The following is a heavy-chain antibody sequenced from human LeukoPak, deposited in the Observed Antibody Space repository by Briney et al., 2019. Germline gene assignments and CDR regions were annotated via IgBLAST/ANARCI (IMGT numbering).Heavy chain of an antibody. D-gene: IGHD3-9*01. CDR2: IRYDGSNK. CDR3: AKGEAIRYFDWLIDY. V-gene: IGHV3-30*02. J-gene: IGHJ4*02. CDR1: GFTFSSYA. Sequence: GGSLRLSCAASGFTFSSYAMHWVRQAPGKGLEWVAFIRYDGSNKYYADSVKGRFTISRDNSKNTLYLQMNSLRAEDTAVYYCAKGEAIRYFDWLIDYWGQGTLVTVSS.